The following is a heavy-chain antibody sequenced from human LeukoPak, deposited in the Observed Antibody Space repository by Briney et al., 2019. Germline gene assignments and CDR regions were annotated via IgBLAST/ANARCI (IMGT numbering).Heavy chain of an antibody. D-gene: IGHD4-17*01. CDR2: MSHDGSNI. CDR1: GFTFSNYV. V-gene: IGHV3-30*14. Sequence: GGSLRRSCASSGFTFSNYVLYWVRQAPGKGLEWVAGMSHDGSNIYYADPVKGRFTVSRDNSKHTLYLQMNSLRVEDTAVYSCARESFGDYYFDYWGQGTLVTVSS. J-gene: IGHJ4*02. CDR3: ARESFGDYYFDY.